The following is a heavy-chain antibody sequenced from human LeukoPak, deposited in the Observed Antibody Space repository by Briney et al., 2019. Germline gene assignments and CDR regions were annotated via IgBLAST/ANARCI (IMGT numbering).Heavy chain of an antibody. D-gene: IGHD3-10*01. CDR1: GYTFTSYD. CDR2: MNPNSGNT. Sequence: GASVKVSCKASGYTFTSYDFNWVRQATGQGLEWMGWMNPNSGNTGYAQKFQGRVTMTRNTSISTAYMELSSLRSEDTALYYCARGKAMVRGVMGSWFDPWGQGTLDTVSS. J-gene: IGHJ5*02. V-gene: IGHV1-8*01. CDR3: ARGKAMVRGVMGSWFDP.